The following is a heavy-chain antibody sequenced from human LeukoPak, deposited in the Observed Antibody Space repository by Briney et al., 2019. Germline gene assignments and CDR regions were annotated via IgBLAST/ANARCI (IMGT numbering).Heavy chain of an antibody. V-gene: IGHV3-53*01. D-gene: IGHD3-16*01. J-gene: IGHJ6*03. Sequence: PGGSLRLSCAASGFTVNSNYMSWVRQAPGKGLEWVSVIYSGGSTYYADSVKGRFTISRDNSKNTLYLQMNSLRAEDTAVYYCASGRGSPPYYYYCMDVWGKGTTVTVSS. CDR1: GFTVNSNY. CDR3: ASGRGSPPYYYYCMDV. CDR2: IYSGGST.